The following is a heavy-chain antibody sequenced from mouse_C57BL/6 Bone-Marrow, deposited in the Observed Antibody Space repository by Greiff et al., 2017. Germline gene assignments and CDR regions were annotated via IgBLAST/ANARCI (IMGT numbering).Heavy chain of an antibody. CDR1: GYTFTSYW. CDR2: IDPSDSYT. J-gene: IGHJ3*01. D-gene: IGHD1-1*01. V-gene: IGHV1-69*01. Sequence: QVQLQQPGAELVMPGASVKLSCKASGYTFTSYWTHWVKQRPGHGLEWIGEIDPSDSYTNYNQKFKGKSTLTVDKSSSTASMQLSSLTSEDSAVYYGAREITTVGFAYWGQGTLVTVSA. CDR3: AREITTVGFAY.